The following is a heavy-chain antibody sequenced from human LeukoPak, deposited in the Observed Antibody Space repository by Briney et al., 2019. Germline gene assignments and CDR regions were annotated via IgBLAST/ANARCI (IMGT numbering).Heavy chain of an antibody. Sequence: SETLSLTCTVSGGSISSGGYYWSWIRQHPGKGLEWIGYIYYSGSTYYNPSLKSRVTISVDTSKNQLSLKLSSVTAADTAVYYCARWDYCSSTSCYGDSFDYWGQGTLVTVSS. CDR3: ARWDYCSSTSCYGDSFDY. V-gene: IGHV4-31*03. CDR2: IYYSGST. D-gene: IGHD2-2*01. CDR1: GGSISSGGYY. J-gene: IGHJ4*02.